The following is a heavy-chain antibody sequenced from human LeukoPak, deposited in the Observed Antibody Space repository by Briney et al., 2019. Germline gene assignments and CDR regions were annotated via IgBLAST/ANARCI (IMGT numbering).Heavy chain of an antibody. V-gene: IGHV3-23*01. CDR3: AKTLHMSPTTISYGLDV. CDR1: GFIFSSYS. J-gene: IGHJ6*02. CDR2: ISGSGGST. D-gene: IGHD1-1*01. Sequence: GGSLRLSCVGSGFIFSSYSMSWVRQAPGKGLEWVSCISGSGGSTHYADSVKGRFTISRDNSKNTLYLQMNSLRAEDTAMFYCAKTLHMSPTTISYGLDVWGQGITVTVSS.